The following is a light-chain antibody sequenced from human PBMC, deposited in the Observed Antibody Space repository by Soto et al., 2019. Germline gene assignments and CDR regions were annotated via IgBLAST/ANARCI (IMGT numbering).Light chain of an antibody. J-gene: IGKJ2*01. CDR3: QQSNSLYT. V-gene: IGKV1-5*03. CDR2: KAS. CDR1: QSLSSW. Sequence: DIQMTQSPSTLSASVGDRVTITCRASQSLSSWLAWYQQKPGKAPKLLIYKASSLESGVPSRFSGSGSGTEFTLTISSLQPDDFATYYCQQSNSLYTFGQGTKLEIK.